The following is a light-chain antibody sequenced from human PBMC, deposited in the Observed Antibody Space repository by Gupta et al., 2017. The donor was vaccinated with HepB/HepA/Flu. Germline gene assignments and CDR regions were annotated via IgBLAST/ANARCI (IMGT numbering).Light chain of an antibody. Sequence: SALTQPASVSGSPGQSITISCTGTSSDVGRYNLVSWYQHHPGKAPKLMMFDVSKRPSGVSNRFSGSKSGNTASLTISGLQAEDEADYYCSSYAGRSTFLLFGGGTKLTVL. J-gene: IGLJ2*01. CDR2: DVS. CDR1: SSDVGRYNL. V-gene: IGLV2-23*02. CDR3: SSYAGRSTFLL.